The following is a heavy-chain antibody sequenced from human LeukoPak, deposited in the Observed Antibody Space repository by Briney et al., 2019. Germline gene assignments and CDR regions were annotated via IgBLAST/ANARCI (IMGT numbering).Heavy chain of an antibody. V-gene: IGHV1-69*13. CDR2: IIPIFGTA. D-gene: IGHD1-26*01. Sequence: ASVKVSCKTSGGTFNTYAFSWVRQAPGQGLEWMGGIIPIFGTANYAQKFQGRVTITADESTSTAYMELSSLRSEDTAVYYCARRGAGMLLRGMDVWGQGTTVTVSS. CDR3: ARRGAGMLLRGMDV. CDR1: GGTFNTYA. J-gene: IGHJ6*02.